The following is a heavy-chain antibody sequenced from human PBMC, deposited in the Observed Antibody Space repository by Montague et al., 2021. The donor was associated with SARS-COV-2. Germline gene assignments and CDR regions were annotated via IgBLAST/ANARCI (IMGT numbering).Heavy chain of an antibody. Sequence: SETLSLTCTISGSSNTGSSHYCAWLRYTPGRSLEWVGSIYYSGSTYYSPSLKSRVTISVDTSKNQFSLKLSSVTAADTAVYYCARHPLGYCSSTSCYVGWGQGTLVTVSS. D-gene: IGHD2-2*01. CDR2: IYYSGST. V-gene: IGHV4-39*01. J-gene: IGHJ4*02. CDR3: ARHPLGYCSSTSCYVG. CDR1: GSSNTGSSHY.